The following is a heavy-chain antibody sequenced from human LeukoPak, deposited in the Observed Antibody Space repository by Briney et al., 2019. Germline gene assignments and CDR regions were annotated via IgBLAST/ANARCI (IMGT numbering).Heavy chain of an antibody. Sequence: PSETLSLTCAVYGGSFSGYYWSWIRQPPGKGLEWIGEINHSGSTNYNPSLKSRVTISVDTSKNQFSLKLSSVTAADTAVYYCATLVPAATIYYYYYYMDVWGKGTTVTVSS. V-gene: IGHV4-34*01. CDR1: GGSFSGYY. CDR2: INHSGST. D-gene: IGHD2-2*01. CDR3: ATLVPAATIYYYYYYMDV. J-gene: IGHJ6*03.